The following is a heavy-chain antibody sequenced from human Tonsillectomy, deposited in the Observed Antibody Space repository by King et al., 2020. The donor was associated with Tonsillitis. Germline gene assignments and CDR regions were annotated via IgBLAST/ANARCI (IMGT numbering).Heavy chain of an antibody. J-gene: IGHJ4*02. CDR1: GGSINNYY. CDR3: ARGYRYNWNFPADF. CDR2: VYSTGST. D-gene: IGHD1-7*01. V-gene: IGHV4-4*07. Sequence: VQLQESGPGLVKPSETLSLTCTVSGGSINNYYWSWIRQPAGKGLEWIGRVYSTGSTNYNPSLKSRVTMSIDTSNNHFSLRLTSVTAADTALYYCARGYRYNWNFPADFWGQGILVTVSS.